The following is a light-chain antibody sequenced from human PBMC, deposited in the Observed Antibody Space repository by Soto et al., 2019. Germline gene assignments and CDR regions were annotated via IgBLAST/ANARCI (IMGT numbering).Light chain of an antibody. CDR3: QQSFSTPYT. CDR1: QNINNY. J-gene: IGKJ2*01. V-gene: IGKV1-39*01. CDR2: AAS. Sequence: DIQMTQSPSSLSASVGDRVTITCRASQNINNYLNWYQQKPGKAPKVLIYAASSLQSGVPSRFSGSGSGTVFTLTISSLQPEDFATYYCQQSFSTPYTFGQGTKLEIK.